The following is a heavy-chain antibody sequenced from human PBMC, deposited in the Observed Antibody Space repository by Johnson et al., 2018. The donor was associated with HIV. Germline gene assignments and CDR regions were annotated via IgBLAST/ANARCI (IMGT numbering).Heavy chain of an antibody. CDR1: GFTFSSYA. D-gene: IGHD6-19*01. Sequence: VQLVESGGGVVQPGRSLRLSCAASGFTFSSYAMHWVRQAPGKGLEWVAVISYDGSNKYYADSVKGRFTISRDDSKNTLYLQMNSLKTEDTAVYYCTTDINGVYRSGWYGTASAFDIWGQGTMVTVSS. V-gene: IGHV3-30*04. CDR2: ISYDGSNK. J-gene: IGHJ3*02. CDR3: TTDINGVYRSGWYGTASAFDI.